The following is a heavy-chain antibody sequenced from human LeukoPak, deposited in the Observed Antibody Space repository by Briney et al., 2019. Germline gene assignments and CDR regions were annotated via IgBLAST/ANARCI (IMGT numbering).Heavy chain of an antibody. CDR2: IYYSGNT. Sequence: PSETLSLTCTVSGGSISSGGYYWNWIRQHPGKGLEWIGYIYYSGNTYYNPSLKSRVTISVDTSKNQFSLKLSSVAAADTAVYYCARDVLTDYGQDAFDIWGEETMVSVSS. J-gene: IGHJ3*02. CDR3: ARDVLTDYGQDAFDI. D-gene: IGHD4/OR15-4a*01. V-gene: IGHV4-31*03. CDR1: GGSISSGGYY.